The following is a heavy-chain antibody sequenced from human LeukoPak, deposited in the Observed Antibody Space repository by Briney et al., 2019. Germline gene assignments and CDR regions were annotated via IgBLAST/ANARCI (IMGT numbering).Heavy chain of an antibody. Sequence: SETLSLTCTVSGGSISGYYWSWVRQPPGKGLEWIGYIYDSGTTNYNPSLKSRVTISVDTSKNQFSLNLNSVTAADTAVYYCARVFSNYDSSGSHPSFDYWGQGTLVTVSS. CDR2: IYDSGTT. J-gene: IGHJ4*02. CDR3: ARVFSNYDSSGSHPSFDY. CDR1: GGSISGYY. V-gene: IGHV4-59*13. D-gene: IGHD3-22*01.